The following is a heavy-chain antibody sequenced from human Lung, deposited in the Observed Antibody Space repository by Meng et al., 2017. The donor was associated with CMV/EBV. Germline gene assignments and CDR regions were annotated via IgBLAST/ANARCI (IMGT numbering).Heavy chain of an antibody. CDR2: ISSSSSYI. CDR3: ARAYYYDSSGYYIAPNYYYYGMDV. CDR1: GFTFSSYS. V-gene: IGHV3-21*01. J-gene: IGHJ6*02. D-gene: IGHD3-22*01. Sequence: GGSLRLSXAASGFTFSSYSMNWVRQAPGKGLEWVSSISSSSSYIYYADSVKGRFTISRDNAKNSLYLQVNSLRAEDTAVYYCARAYYYDSSGYYIAPNYYYYGMDVWGQGTTVTVSS.